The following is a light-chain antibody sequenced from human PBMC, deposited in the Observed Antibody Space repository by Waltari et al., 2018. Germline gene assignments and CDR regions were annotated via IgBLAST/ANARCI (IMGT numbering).Light chain of an antibody. J-gene: IGKJ2*01. CDR2: WAS. CDR3: QEYYSTPLT. CDR1: QSVLYSSNNKNY. Sequence: DIVMTQSPDSLAVSLGERATIHCQSSQSVLYSSNNKNYLAWYQQKPGQPPKLLISWASTRESGVPDRFSGSGSGTDFTLTISSLQAEDVAVYYCQEYYSTPLTFGQGTKLEIK. V-gene: IGKV4-1*01.